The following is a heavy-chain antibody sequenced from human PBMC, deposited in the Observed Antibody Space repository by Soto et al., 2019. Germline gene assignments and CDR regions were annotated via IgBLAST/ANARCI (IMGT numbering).Heavy chain of an antibody. CDR1: GFTFSSYS. CDR3: PKKPIAVAVNWFDP. CDR2: ISGSGGST. V-gene: IGHV3-23*01. Sequence: GGSLRLSCAASGFTFSSYSMSWVRQAPGKGLEWVSAISGSGGSTYYADSVKGRFTISRDNSKNTLYLQMNSLRAEDTAVYYCPKKPIAVAVNWFDPWGQGTLVTVSS. J-gene: IGHJ5*02. D-gene: IGHD6-19*01.